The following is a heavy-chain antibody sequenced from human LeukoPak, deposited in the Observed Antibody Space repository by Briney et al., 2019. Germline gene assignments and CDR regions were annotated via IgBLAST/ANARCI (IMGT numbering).Heavy chain of an antibody. CDR1: GFTFSSYD. CDR3: AKEGSNGDFDY. CDR2: ISYDGSNK. D-gene: IGHD1-26*01. Sequence: GRSLRLSCAASGFTFSSYDMHWVRQAPGKGLEWVTVISYDGSNKYYGDSVKGRFTISRDNSKNTLYLKMNSLRAEDTAVYYCAKEGSNGDFDYWGQGTLVTVAS. V-gene: IGHV3-30*18. J-gene: IGHJ4*02.